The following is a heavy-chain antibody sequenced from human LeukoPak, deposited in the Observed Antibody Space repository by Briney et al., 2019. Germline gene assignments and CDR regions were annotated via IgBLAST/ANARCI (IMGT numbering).Heavy chain of an antibody. V-gene: IGHV4-4*02. CDR3: ASSSRYYCSSTSCYYRYYYYYMDV. Sequence: LSGTLSLTCAVSGGSISSSNWWSWVRQPPGKGLEWIGEIYHSGSTNYNPSLKSRVTISVDKSKNQFSLKLSSVTAADTAVYYCASSSRYYCSSTSCYYRYYYYYMDVWGKGTTVTVSS. CDR2: IYHSGST. J-gene: IGHJ6*03. CDR1: GGSISSSNW. D-gene: IGHD2-2*01.